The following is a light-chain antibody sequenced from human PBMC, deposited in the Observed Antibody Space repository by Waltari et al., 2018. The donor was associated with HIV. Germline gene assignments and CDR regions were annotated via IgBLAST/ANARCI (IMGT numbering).Light chain of an antibody. CDR2: EVT. J-gene: IGLJ2*01. CDR3: SSYTSSSTHVV. Sequence: QSALTQPASVSGSPGQSITISCTGTSSDIGHSNYVSWYQQHPGKAPKLMIYEVTNRPSGVSNRFSGSKSGNTASLTISGLQAEDEADYYCSSYTSSSTHVVFGGGTKLTVL. V-gene: IGLV2-14*01. CDR1: SSDIGHSNY.